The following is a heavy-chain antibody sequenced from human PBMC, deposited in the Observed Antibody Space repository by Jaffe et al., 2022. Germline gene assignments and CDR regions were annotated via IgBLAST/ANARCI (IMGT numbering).Heavy chain of an antibody. V-gene: IGHV4-61*02. CDR3: AREGVYYYGSGSYKEYYYYYYYMDV. CDR1: GGSISSGSYY. Sequence: QVQLQESGPGLVKPSQTLSLTCTVSGGSISSGSYYWSWIRQPAGKGLEWIGRIYTSGSTNYNPSLKSRVTISVDTSKNQFSLKLSSVTAADTAVYYCAREGVYYYGSGSYKEYYYYYYYMDVWGKGTTVTVSS. D-gene: IGHD3-10*01. CDR2: IYTSGST. J-gene: IGHJ6*03.